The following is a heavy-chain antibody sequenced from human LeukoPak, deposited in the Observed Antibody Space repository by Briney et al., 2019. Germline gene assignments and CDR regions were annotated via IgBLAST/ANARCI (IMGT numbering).Heavy chain of an antibody. CDR3: AKDSGYDAFDY. CDR2: IKQDGSEK. J-gene: IGHJ4*02. Sequence: PGGSLRLPCAASGFALSRYWMSWVRQAPGKGLEWVANIKQDGSEKNYVDSVKGRFTISRDNSKNTLYLQMNSLRAEDTAVYYCAKDSGYDAFDYWGQGTLVTVSS. D-gene: IGHD5-12*01. CDR1: GFALSRYW. V-gene: IGHV3-7*03.